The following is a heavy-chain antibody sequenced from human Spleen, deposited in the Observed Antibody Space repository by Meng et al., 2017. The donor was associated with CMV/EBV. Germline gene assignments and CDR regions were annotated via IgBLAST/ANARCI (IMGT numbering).Heavy chain of an antibody. CDR1: GFSLSNYW. D-gene: IGHD3-3*01. CDR3: AKGATFGVANPYYFDY. CDR2: ISSDGTNT. Sequence: GESLKISCAASGFSLSNYWMHWVRQAPGKGLVWVSRISSDGTNTNYADSVKGRFTISRDNSKNTLNLQMHSLRAEDTAICYCAKGATFGVANPYYFDYWGQGTLVTVSS. J-gene: IGHJ4*02. V-gene: IGHV3-74*01.